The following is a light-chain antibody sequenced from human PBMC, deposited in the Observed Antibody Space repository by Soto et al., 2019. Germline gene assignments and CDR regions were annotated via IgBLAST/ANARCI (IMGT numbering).Light chain of an antibody. CDR3: QQYYSTPHT. Sequence: DIVMTQSPDSLAVSLGERATINCKSSQSVLYSSNNKNYLAWYQQKPGQPPKLLIYWASTRESGAPDRFSGSGSGTDFTLTISSLQAEDVAVYYCQQYYSTPHTFGQGTKVDIK. CDR1: QSVLYSSNNKNY. CDR2: WAS. J-gene: IGKJ2*01. V-gene: IGKV4-1*01.